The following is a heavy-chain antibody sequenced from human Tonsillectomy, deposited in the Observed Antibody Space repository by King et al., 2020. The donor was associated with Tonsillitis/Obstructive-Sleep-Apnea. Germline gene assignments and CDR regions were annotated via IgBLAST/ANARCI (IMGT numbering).Heavy chain of an antibody. D-gene: IGHD2-15*01. V-gene: IGHV3-72*01. CDR1: GFTFSDHY. CDR3: ATHCSGGSCYSSVFDY. J-gene: IGHJ4*02. Sequence: VQLVESGGGLVQPGGSLRLSCAASGFTFSDHYMDWVRQAPGKGLEWVGRTRNKANSYTTEYAASVKGRFTISRDDSKNSLYLQMNSRKTEDTAVYYCATHCSGGSCYSSVFDYWGQGTLVTVSS. CDR2: TRNKANSYTT.